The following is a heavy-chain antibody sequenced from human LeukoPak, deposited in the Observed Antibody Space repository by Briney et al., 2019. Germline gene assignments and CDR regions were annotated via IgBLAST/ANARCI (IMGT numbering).Heavy chain of an antibody. CDR2: ISGYNGNT. J-gene: IGHJ4*02. CDR1: GYTFTSYA. D-gene: IGHD3-22*01. Sequence: AASVKVSFKASGYTFTSYAVIWVRQVPGQGLEWMGWISGYNGNTKSSQSLQDRVIMTTDTSTRTAYMELRSLRPDDTAVYYCARVYLGIYYDGSPSPFVYWGQGTLVTVSS. CDR3: ARVYLGIYYDGSPSPFVY. V-gene: IGHV1-18*01.